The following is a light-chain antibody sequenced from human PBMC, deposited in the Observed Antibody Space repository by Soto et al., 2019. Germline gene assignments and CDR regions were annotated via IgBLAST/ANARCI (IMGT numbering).Light chain of an antibody. Sequence: LAHFPCTLSLSPRQRPTLSSRASQSVSSSYLAWYQHKPGQAPRFLIYGASTRDTGIPDRFSGSGSGTDFTLTISRLEPEDFAVYYCQQYATSPTTFGQGTKVDIK. CDR2: GAS. J-gene: IGKJ1*01. CDR3: QQYATSPTT. CDR1: QSVSSSY. V-gene: IGKV3-20*01.